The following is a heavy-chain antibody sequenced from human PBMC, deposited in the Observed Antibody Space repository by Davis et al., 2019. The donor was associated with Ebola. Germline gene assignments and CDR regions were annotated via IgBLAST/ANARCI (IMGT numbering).Heavy chain of an antibody. D-gene: IGHD1-26*01. CDR1: GFTFSSYG. J-gene: IGHJ4*02. Sequence: GESLKISCAASGFTFSSYGIHWVRQAPGKGLEWVAWISSDGNTKSYADSVKGRFTISRDNSKSTLYVQMNSLRVEDTAVYYCARDGIGYYPGDYWGRGSLVTVSS. CDR2: ISSDGNTK. CDR3: ARDGIGYYPGDY. V-gene: IGHV3-30*03.